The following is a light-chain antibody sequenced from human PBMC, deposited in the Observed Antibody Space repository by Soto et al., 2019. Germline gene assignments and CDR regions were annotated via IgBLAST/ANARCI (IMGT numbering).Light chain of an antibody. J-gene: IGKJ4*01. CDR1: QSVSGD. V-gene: IGKV3-11*01. CDR2: DAS. Sequence: EIVVTQTKATLAVSPGERATLSCRASQSVSGDLAWYHHKPGQAPRLLIYDASTRALDTPARFSGSGSGTDFTLTISSLEPEDFAVYYCQQRSNWPLTFGGVTKVDI. CDR3: QQRSNWPLT.